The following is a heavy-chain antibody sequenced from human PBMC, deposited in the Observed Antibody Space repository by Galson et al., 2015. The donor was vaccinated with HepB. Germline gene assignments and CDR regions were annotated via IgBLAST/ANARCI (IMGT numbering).Heavy chain of an antibody. Sequence: SVKVSCKASGGTFSSYAISWVRQAPGQGLEWMGGIIPILGIANYAQKFQGRVTITADKSTSTAYMELSSLRSEDTAVYYCARDPCTGGVCHSTMDVWGKGTTVTVSS. CDR2: IIPILGIA. CDR3: ARDPCTGGVCHSTMDV. CDR1: GGTFSSYA. D-gene: IGHD2-8*02. J-gene: IGHJ6*03. V-gene: IGHV1-69*10.